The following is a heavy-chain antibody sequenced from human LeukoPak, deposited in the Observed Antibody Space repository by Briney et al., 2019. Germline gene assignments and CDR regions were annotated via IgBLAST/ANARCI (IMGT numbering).Heavy chain of an antibody. Sequence: SVKVSCKASGYTFTYRYLHWVRQAPGQALEWMGWITPFNGNTNYAQKFQDRVTITRDRSMSTAYMELSSLRSEDTAMYYCARDRGSLEGFDYWGQGTLVTVSS. D-gene: IGHD1-1*01. CDR2: ITPFNGNT. V-gene: IGHV1-45*02. CDR1: GYTFTYRY. CDR3: ARDRGSLEGFDY. J-gene: IGHJ4*02.